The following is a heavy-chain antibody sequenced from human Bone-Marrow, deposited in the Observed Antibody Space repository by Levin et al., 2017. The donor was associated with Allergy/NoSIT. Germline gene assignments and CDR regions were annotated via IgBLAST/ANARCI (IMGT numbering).Heavy chain of an antibody. V-gene: IGHV3-21*01. CDR3: ARARGNDWYRDY. CDR2: IYATGTYI. J-gene: IGHJ4*02. Sequence: GGSLRLSCAAFGFPFSDYSMIWVRQAPGKGLEWVASIYATGTYIAYADSVKGRFTISRDSAKSLVFLQLNSLRGEDTAMYYCARARGNDWYRDYWGQGTLVTVSS. CDR1: GFPFSDYS. D-gene: IGHD3-9*01.